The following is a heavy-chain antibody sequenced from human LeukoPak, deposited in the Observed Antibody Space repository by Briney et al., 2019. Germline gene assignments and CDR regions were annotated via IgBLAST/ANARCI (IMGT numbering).Heavy chain of an antibody. CDR3: AREDDYSNYVLGY. CDR2: IIPIFGTT. Sequence: SVKVSCKASGGTSSSYAISWVRQAPGQGLEWMGRIIPIFGTTIYAQKFQGRVTITTDESTRTAYMEVSSLRSEDTAVYYCAREDDYSNYVLGYWGQGTLVTVSS. D-gene: IGHD4-11*01. J-gene: IGHJ4*02. CDR1: GGTSSSYA. V-gene: IGHV1-69*05.